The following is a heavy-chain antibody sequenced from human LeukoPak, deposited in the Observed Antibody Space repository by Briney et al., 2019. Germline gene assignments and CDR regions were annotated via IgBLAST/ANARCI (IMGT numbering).Heavy chain of an antibody. CDR2: IIPIFGTA. D-gene: IGHD6-13*01. V-gene: IGHV1-69*13. CDR1: GGTFSSYA. Sequence: ASVKVSCKASGGTFSSYAISWVRQAPGQGLEWMGGIIPIFGTANYAQKFQGRVTITADESTSTAYMELSSLRSEDTAVYYCARVSIAAAFYYYYGMDVWGQGTTVTVS. J-gene: IGHJ6*02. CDR3: ARVSIAAAFYYYYGMDV.